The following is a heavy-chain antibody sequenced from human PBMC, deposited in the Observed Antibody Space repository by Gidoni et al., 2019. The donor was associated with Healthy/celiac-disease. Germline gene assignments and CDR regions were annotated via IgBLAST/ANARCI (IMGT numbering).Heavy chain of an antibody. Sequence: EVKLVESGGGLVKPGGPRSLSGPPPGFTFSSYSMDGVRQAPGKGLEWVSSISSSSSYIYYADSVKGRFTISRDNAKNSLYLQMNSLRAEDTAVYYCAREQYSSGWVDYWGQGTLVTVSS. CDR2: ISSSSSYI. CDR1: GFTFSSYS. V-gene: IGHV3-21*01. D-gene: IGHD6-19*01. CDR3: AREQYSSGWVDY. J-gene: IGHJ4*02.